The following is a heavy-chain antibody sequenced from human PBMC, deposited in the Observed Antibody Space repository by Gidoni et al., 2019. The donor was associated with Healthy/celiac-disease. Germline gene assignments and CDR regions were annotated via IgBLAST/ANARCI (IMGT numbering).Heavy chain of an antibody. D-gene: IGHD2-15*01. CDR3: ARAAKRGYCSGGSCYSGAEYFQH. CDR2: IIPILGIA. V-gene: IGHV1-69*02. J-gene: IGHJ1*01. Sequence: QVQLVQSGAAVKKHGSSVKISCKASGGTFRSYTISRVLQAPGQGLEWMGRIIPILGIANYAQKCQGRFTITADKSTSTAYMELSSLRSEDTAVYYCARAAKRGYCSGGSCYSGAEYFQHWGQGTLVTVSS. CDR1: GGTFRSYT.